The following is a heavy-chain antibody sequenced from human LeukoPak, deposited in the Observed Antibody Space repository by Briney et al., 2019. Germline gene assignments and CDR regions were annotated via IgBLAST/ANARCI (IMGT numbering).Heavy chain of an antibody. CDR3: AREWLGGALDS. Sequence: GGSLRLSCAASGFTFSSYSMNWVRQAPGKGLEWVSSISSSSSYIYYADSVKGRFTIFRDNAKNSLYLQMNSLRADDSAVYYCAREWLGGALDSWGQGALVTVSS. CDR1: GFTFSSYS. V-gene: IGHV3-21*01. CDR2: ISSSSSYI. D-gene: IGHD3-16*01. J-gene: IGHJ4*02.